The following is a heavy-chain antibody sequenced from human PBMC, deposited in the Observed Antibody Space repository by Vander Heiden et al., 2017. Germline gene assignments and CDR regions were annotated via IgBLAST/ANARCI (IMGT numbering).Heavy chain of an antibody. CDR1: AGSISSYY. CDR2: IYYSGST. V-gene: IGHV4-59*01. Sequence: QVQLQASAPGLVKPSETLSPTCTVSAGSISSYYWSWIRQPPGKGLEWIGYIYYSGSTNYNPSLKSRVTISVDTSKNQFSLKLSSVTAADTAVYYCAREPYSQWLDSWGQGTLVTVSS. CDR3: AREPYSQWLDS. D-gene: IGHD6-19*01. J-gene: IGHJ5*02.